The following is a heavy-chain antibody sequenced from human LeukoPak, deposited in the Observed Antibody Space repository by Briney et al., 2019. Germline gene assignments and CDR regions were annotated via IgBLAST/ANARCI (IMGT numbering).Heavy chain of an antibody. CDR1: EFKFDDYA. J-gene: IGHJ2*01. D-gene: IGHD2-15*01. Sequence: PGRSLRLSCAAAEFKFDDYAMHWVRQGPGKGLEWVAGISWSSGHMEYAESVKGRFTISRDNARNALYLQMDGLRRDDTALYYCVRSVVVVAATPTLFDLWGRGTQVVVSS. CDR2: ISWSSGHM. CDR3: VRSVVVVAATPTLFDL. V-gene: IGHV3-9*01.